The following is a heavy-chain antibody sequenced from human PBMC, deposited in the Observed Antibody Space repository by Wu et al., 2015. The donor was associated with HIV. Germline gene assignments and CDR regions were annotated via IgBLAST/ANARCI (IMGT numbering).Heavy chain of an antibody. D-gene: IGHD3-22*01. Sequence: QVQLVQSWAEVKKPGASVKVSCKASEYSFTGYYIHWVRQAPGQGLEWMGWINPNSGGTNYAQKFQDRVTMTRDTSISTAYMELSRLISDDTAVCYCARDSASGRVDYYDSSGPDWYFDLWGRGTLVTVSS. J-gene: IGHJ2*01. V-gene: IGHV1-2*02. CDR2: INPNSGGT. CDR3: ARDSASGRVDYYDSSGPDWYFDL. CDR1: EYSFTGYY.